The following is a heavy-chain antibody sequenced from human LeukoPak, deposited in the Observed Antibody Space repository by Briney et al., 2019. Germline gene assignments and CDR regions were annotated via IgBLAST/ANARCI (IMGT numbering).Heavy chain of an antibody. Sequence: PSETLSLTCTVSGGSISSYYWSWIRQPPGKGLEWIGYIYYSGSTNYNPSLKSRVTISVDTSKNQFSLKLSSVTAADTAVYYCARYYYDSSGYPIIDYWGQGTLVTVSS. CDR1: GGSISSYY. V-gene: IGHV4-59*12. J-gene: IGHJ4*02. D-gene: IGHD3-22*01. CDR3: ARYYYDSSGYPIIDY. CDR2: IYYSGST.